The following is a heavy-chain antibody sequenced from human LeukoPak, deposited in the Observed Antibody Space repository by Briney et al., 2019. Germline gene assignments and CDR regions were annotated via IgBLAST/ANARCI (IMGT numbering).Heavy chain of an antibody. CDR1: GASFSDYY. D-gene: IGHD6-13*01. J-gene: IGHJ4*02. Sequence: SKTLSLTCGFYGASFSDYYWNWLRQPPGKGLEWIGEIHPTGSITYNSALQSRVTISLDTSKNQFSLKLNSVTAADTAVYYCARGPDAAKQGYWGQGTLVTVSS. V-gene: IGHV4-34*01. CDR2: IHPTGSI. CDR3: ARGPDAAKQGY.